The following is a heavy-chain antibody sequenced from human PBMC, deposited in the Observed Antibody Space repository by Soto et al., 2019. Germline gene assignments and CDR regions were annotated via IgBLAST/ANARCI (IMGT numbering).Heavy chain of an antibody. J-gene: IGHJ3*02. CDR1: GCTFTSYY. D-gene: IGHD2-21*01. Sequence: ASVKVSCKASGCTFTSYYIHWVRQAPGQGLEWMGIINPSGGSTSYAQKFQGRVTMTRDTSTSTVYMELSSLRSEDTAVYYCARDLGEEAFDIWGQGTMVTVSS. CDR3: ARDLGEEAFDI. V-gene: IGHV1-46*01. CDR2: INPSGGST.